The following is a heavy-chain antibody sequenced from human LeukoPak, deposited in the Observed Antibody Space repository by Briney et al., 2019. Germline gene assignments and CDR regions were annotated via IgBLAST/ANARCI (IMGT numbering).Heavy chain of an antibody. Sequence: GGSLRLSCAASGFTFSSYGMHWVRQAPGKGLEWVAFIRYDGSNKYYADSVKGRFTISRDNSKNTLYLQMNSLRAEDTAVYYCARGLAAADHFDYWGQGTLVTVSS. D-gene: IGHD6-13*01. CDR3: ARGLAAADHFDY. CDR1: GFTFSSYG. CDR2: IRYDGSNK. V-gene: IGHV3-30*02. J-gene: IGHJ4*02.